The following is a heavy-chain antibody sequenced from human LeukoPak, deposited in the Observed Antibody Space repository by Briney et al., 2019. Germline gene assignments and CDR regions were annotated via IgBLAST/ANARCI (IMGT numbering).Heavy chain of an antibody. Sequence: GGSLRLSCAASTFTFSRYWMHWVRQAPGKGLVWVSRINSDGTNTYYVDSVKGRFTISRDNTKNTLYLQMNSLRTEDTAVYYCARDRAAFGVVQVGYWGQGTLVTVSS. V-gene: IGHV3-74*01. CDR3: ARDRAAFGVVQVGY. D-gene: IGHD3-3*01. CDR1: TFTFSRYW. CDR2: INSDGTNT. J-gene: IGHJ4*02.